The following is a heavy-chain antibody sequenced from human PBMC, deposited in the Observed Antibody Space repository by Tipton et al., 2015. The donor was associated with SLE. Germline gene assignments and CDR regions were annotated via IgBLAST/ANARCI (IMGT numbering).Heavy chain of an antibody. Sequence: SLRLSCAASGFTFSSSAMTWVRQAPGKGLEWVSVIYSGGRIHYADSVKGRFTISRDNSKSTLYLQMNSLKTDDTAVYYCAKTLFGDYGDSWGQGTLVTVSS. V-gene: IGHV3-23*03. CDR3: AKTLFGDYGDS. J-gene: IGHJ4*02. CDR2: IYSGGRI. CDR1: GFTFSSSA. D-gene: IGHD4-17*01.